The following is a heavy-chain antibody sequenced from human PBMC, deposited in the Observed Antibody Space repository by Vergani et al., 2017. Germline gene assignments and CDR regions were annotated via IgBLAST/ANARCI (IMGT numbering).Heavy chain of an antibody. Sequence: EVQLLESGGGLVQPGGSLRLSCEASGFSFPGYAMSWVRQAPGKGLEWVGGIRSKAYGQATIYAASVKGRFTISRDNAKNSLYLQMNSLRAEDTAVYYCARDLFYYDSSGYYSGFFDYWGQGTLVTVSS. CDR3: ARDLFYYDSSGYYSGFFDY. CDR2: IRSKAYGQAT. V-gene: IGHV3-48*04. D-gene: IGHD3-22*01. J-gene: IGHJ4*02. CDR1: GFSFPGYA.